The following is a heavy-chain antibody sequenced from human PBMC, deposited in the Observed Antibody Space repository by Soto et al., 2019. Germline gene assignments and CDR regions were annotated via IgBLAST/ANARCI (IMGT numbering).Heavy chain of an antibody. CDR2: IWYDGSNN. V-gene: IGHV3-33*01. J-gene: IGHJ6*02. CDR1: GFTFSSYG. Sequence: GGSLRLACAASGFTFSSYGMHWVRQAPGKGLEWVAVIWYDGSNNYYADSVKGRFTISRDNSKNTLYLQMNSLRAEDTAVYYCARTLGGGGTHGYYYYYGMDVWGQGTTVTVSS. D-gene: IGHD2-15*01. CDR3: ARTLGGGGTHGYYYYYGMDV.